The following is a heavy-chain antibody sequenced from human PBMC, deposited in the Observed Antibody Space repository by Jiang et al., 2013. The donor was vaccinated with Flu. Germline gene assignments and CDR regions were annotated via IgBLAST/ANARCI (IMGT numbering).Heavy chain of an antibody. CDR3: ARQSVVPTAASV. V-gene: IGHV5-51*01. J-gene: IGHJ4*02. Sequence: GAEVKKPGESLKISCKGSGYSFTTYWIGWVRQLPGKGLEWMGIIYPGDSDTRYSPSLQGQVTISADKSISTAYLQWSSLKASDTAIYYCARQSVVPTAASVWGQGTLVTVSS. CDR1: GYSFTTYW. D-gene: IGHD2-21*01. CDR2: IYPGDSDT.